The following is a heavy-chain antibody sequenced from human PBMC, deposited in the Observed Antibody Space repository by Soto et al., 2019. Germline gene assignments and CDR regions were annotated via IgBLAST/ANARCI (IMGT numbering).Heavy chain of an antibody. V-gene: IGHV3-9*01. J-gene: IGHJ6*03. CDR1: GFTFDDYA. Sequence: EVQLVESGGGLVQPGRSLRLSCAASGFTFDDYAMHWVRQAPGKGLEWVSGISWNSGSIGYADSVKGRFTISRDNAKNSLYLQMNSLRAEDTALCYCAKDIRYYYYYMDVWGKGTTVTVSS. CDR3: AKDIRYYYYYMDV. CDR2: ISWNSGSI.